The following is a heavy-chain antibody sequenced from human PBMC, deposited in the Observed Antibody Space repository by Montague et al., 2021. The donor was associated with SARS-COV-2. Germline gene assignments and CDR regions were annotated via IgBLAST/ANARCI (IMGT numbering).Heavy chain of an antibody. V-gene: IGHV6-1*01. CDR2: TKYTSTRYE. D-gene: IGHD2-8*02. Sequence: CAISGDSVSSNIAAWNWIRQSPSRGLERLRRTKYTSTRYETYAVSVQSRITITADTSKNQFSLHLNSVTPEDTAVYYCARDLYWAFDAWGLGTTVTVSA. CDR1: GDSVSSNIAA. CDR3: ARDLYWAFDA. J-gene: IGHJ3*01.